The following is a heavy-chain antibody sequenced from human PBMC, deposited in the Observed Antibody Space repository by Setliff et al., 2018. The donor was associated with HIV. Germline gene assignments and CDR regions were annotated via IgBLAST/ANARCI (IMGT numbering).Heavy chain of an antibody. CDR3: ARGTIELWLSDYYMDV. D-gene: IGHD5-18*01. CDR2: MHPNSGAT. V-gene: IGHV1-8*01. J-gene: IGHJ6*03. CDR1: GHTFTNYD. Sequence: ASVKVSCKASGHTFTNYDVIWVRRATGQGLEWMGWMHPNSGATGYAQKFQGRVTMTRDTSTSTAYMELSSLRAEDTAVYYCARGTIELWLSDYYMDVWGQGTTVTVSS.